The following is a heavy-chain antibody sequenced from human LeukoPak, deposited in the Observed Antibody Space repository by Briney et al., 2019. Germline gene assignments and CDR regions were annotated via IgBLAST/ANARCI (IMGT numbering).Heavy chain of an antibody. CDR1: GYTFSSYG. D-gene: IGHD4-11*01. J-gene: IGHJ6*03. V-gene: IGHV1-46*01. Sequence: ASVKVSCKASGYTFSSYGISWVRQAPGQGLEWMGIINPSGGSTSYAQKFQGRVTMTRDMSTSTVYMELSSLRSEDTAVYYCARGVTTVTTHYYYYYMDVWGKGTTVTVSS. CDR2: INPSGGST. CDR3: ARGVTTVTTHYYYYYMDV.